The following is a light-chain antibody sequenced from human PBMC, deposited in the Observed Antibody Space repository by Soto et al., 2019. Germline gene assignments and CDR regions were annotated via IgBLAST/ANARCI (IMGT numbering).Light chain of an antibody. Sequence: QSVLTQPPSVSSSPGQSVTISCTGTSSDVGGYDYVSWYQQHPGKAPKLLIYDVTKRPSGVPDRFSGSKSGNTASLTISGLQAEDEADFFCCSYGGSFPYVFGTGTKVTVL. V-gene: IGLV2-11*01. CDR3: CSYGGSFPYV. CDR2: DVT. CDR1: SSDVGGYDY. J-gene: IGLJ1*01.